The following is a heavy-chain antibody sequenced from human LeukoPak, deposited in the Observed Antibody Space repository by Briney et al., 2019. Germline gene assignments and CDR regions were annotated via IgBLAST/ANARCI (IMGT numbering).Heavy chain of an antibody. CDR2: INPNSGGT. CDR1: GYTFTGYY. CDR3: ARAITVAGTPPSDY. D-gene: IGHD6-19*01. J-gene: IGHJ4*02. V-gene: IGHV1-2*02. Sequence: ASVKVSCKASGYTFTGYYMHWVRQAPGQGLGWMGWINPNSGGTNYAQRFQGRVTMTRDTSISTAYMELSRLRSDDTAVYYCARAITVAGTPPSDYWGQGTLVTVSS.